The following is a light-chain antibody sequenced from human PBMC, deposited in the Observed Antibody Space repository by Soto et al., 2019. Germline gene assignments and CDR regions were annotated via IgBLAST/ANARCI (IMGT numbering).Light chain of an antibody. Sequence: TLSLSPGERATLSCRASQSVSSSYLAWYQQKPGQAPRLLIYGASSRATGIPDRFSGSGSGTDFTLTISRLEPEDFAVYYCQQYGSSPTTFGQGTKVDTK. J-gene: IGKJ1*01. CDR2: GAS. CDR3: QQYGSSPTT. CDR1: QSVSSSY. V-gene: IGKV3-20*01.